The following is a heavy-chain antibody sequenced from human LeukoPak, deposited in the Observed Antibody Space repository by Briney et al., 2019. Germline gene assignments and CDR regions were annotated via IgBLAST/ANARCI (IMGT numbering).Heavy chain of an antibody. CDR1: GYTFTGYY. J-gene: IGHJ4*02. CDR2: INPNSGGT. V-gene: IGHV1-2*06. D-gene: IGHD1-7*01. Sequence: APVKVSCKASGYTFTGYYMHWVRQAPGQGLEWMGRINPNSGGTNYAQKFQGRVTMTRDTSISTAYMELSRLRSDDTAVYYCARTRNYVANFDYWGQGTLVTVSS. CDR3: ARTRNYVANFDY.